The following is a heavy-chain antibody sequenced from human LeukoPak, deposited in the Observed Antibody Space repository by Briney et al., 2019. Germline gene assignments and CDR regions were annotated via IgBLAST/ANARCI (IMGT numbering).Heavy chain of an antibody. CDR3: GRARYSSSKDS. Sequence: SETLSLTCTVSGGSISSSSYYWGWIRQPPGKGLEWIGSIYYSGSTYNPSLKSRVTISVDTSKKQFSLNLSSVTAADTAVYYCGRARYSSSKDSGGQGPLVTVS. V-gene: IGHV4-39*01. J-gene: IGHJ4*02. D-gene: IGHD6-13*01. CDR2: IYYSGST. CDR1: GGSISSSSYY.